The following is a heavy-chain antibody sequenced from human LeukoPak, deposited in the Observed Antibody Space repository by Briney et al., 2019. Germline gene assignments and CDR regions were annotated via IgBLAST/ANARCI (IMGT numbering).Heavy chain of an antibody. D-gene: IGHD3-22*01. Sequence: GASVKVSCKASGGTFSSYAISWVRQAPGQGLEWMGGIIPIFGTANYAQKFQGRVTITADESTSTAYMELSSLRSEDTAVYYCARTWIYDSSGYIHYYYYMDVWGKGTTVTISS. CDR2: IIPIFGTA. CDR1: GGTFSSYA. CDR3: ARTWIYDSSGYIHYYYYMDV. J-gene: IGHJ6*03. V-gene: IGHV1-69*13.